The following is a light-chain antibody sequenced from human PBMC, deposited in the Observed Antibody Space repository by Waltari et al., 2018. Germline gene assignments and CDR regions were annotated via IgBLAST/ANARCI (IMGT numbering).Light chain of an antibody. V-gene: IGLV1-36*01. CDR3: SVWDDSLNGQV. Sequence: QSVLTQPPSVSEAPRQRVTISCSGSTSNIANNAVNWYQQLPGKAPKLLIYYDDLLPSGVSDRFSASKSGTSASLAIRGLQSEDEADYYCSVWDDSLNGQVFGGGTKLTVL. CDR1: TSNIANNA. J-gene: IGLJ2*01. CDR2: YDD.